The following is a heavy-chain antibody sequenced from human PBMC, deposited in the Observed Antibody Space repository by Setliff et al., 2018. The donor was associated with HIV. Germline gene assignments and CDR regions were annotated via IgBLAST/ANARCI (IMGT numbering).Heavy chain of an antibody. CDR2: ISTSGNTI. CDR1: GFTFSSYE. J-gene: IGHJ6*02. CDR3: ARGYYYGMDV. Sequence: GESLKISCAASGFTFSSYEMNWVRQAPGKGLEWVSYISTSGNTIYYADSVKGRFTISRDNAKNSLYLQMNSLRAEDTAFYYCARGYYYGMDVWGQGTTVTVSS. V-gene: IGHV3-48*03.